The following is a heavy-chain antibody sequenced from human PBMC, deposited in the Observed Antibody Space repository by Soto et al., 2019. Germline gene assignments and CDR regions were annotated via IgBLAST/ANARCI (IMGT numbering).Heavy chain of an antibody. CDR2: NDPCDSYT. CDR3: ARLQAAAVDNDLTFDY. D-gene: IGHD6-13*01. CDR1: GYSFTSYW. J-gene: IGHJ4*02. V-gene: IGHV5-10-1*01. Sequence: GESLKISCKGSGYSFTSYWIGWVRRMPEQGLKWMGRNDPCDSYTNYSPSFQGHVTISSDKSISTAYLQWSSLKASDTAMYYCARLQAAAVDNDLTFDYWGQGILVTVSS.